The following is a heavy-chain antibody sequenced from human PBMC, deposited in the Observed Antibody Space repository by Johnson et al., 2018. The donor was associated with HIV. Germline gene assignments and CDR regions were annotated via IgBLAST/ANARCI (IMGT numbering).Heavy chain of an antibody. D-gene: IGHD3-22*01. Sequence: QVQLVESGGGVVQPGGSLRLSCAASGFTFSSYGMHWVRQVSGKGLEWVAFIRYDGSNKYYADSVKGRFTISRDNSKNTLYLQMNRLRTEDTALYYCARGGVGSYDSSASPQRAFDSWGKGTMVTVSS. CDR3: ARGGVGSYDSSASPQRAFDS. CDR2: IRYDGSNK. J-gene: IGHJ3*02. V-gene: IGHV3-30*02. CDR1: GFTFSSYG.